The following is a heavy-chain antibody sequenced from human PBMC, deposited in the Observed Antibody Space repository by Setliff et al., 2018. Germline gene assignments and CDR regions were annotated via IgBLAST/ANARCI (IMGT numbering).Heavy chain of an antibody. CDR3: ARAHTWPLPNDNSGYPGWFDP. CDR2: IHHSGKA. CDR1: GFSISSGYY. V-gene: IGHV4-38-2*01. Sequence: SETLSLTCAVSGFSISSGYYWGWIRQPPGKGLEWIVSIHHSGKAYYNPSLKSRVTMSVDTSKNHVSLKLSSVTAADTAVYYCARAHTWPLPNDNSGYPGWFDPWGQGTLVTVSS. D-gene: IGHD3-22*01. J-gene: IGHJ5*02.